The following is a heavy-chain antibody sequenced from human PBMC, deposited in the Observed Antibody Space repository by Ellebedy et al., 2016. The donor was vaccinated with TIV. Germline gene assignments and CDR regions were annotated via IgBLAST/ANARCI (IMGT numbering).Heavy chain of an antibody. J-gene: IGHJ4*02. CDR3: ARDLWELHFDYYFDS. D-gene: IGHD1-26*01. CDR1: GFTFSNSG. Sequence: PGGSLRLSCTASGFTFSNSGMHWVRQAPGKGLEWVAVIWYDGSNKYYADSVKGRFTISRDNSRNTRYLQMNSLRAEDTAIYYCARDLWELHFDYYFDSWGQGTLVTVSS. V-gene: IGHV3-33*08. CDR2: IWYDGSNK.